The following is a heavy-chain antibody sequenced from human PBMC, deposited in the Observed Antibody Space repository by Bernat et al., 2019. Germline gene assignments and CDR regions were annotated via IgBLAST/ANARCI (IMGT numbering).Heavy chain of an antibody. Sequence: QVQLVESGGGVVQPGKSLRLSCAASGFTFSSYGMHWVRQAPGKGLEWVAMLWCDGSNKYYADSVKGRFTISRDNPKNTVYLEMNSLRAADTAVYHCTRGMAAGASGFDPWGQGTLVIVS. CDR2: LWCDGSNK. CDR1: GFTFSSYG. CDR3: TRGMAAGASGFDP. D-gene: IGHD6-13*01. J-gene: IGHJ5*02. V-gene: IGHV3-33*01.